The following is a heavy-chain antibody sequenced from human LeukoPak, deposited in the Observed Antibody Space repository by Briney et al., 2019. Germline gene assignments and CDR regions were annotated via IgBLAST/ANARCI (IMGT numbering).Heavy chain of an antibody. J-gene: IGHJ5*02. CDR3: AKSLYGSGSYYNWFDP. V-gene: IGHV4-38-2*02. CDR2: INHRGST. D-gene: IGHD3-10*01. Sequence: PSETLSLTCTVSGYSISSGYYWGWIRQPPGKGLEWIGEINHRGSTNYNPSLKRRVTISVDTSKNQFSLKLSSVTAADTAVYYCAKSLYGSGSYYNWFDPWGQGTLVTVSS. CDR1: GYSISSGYY.